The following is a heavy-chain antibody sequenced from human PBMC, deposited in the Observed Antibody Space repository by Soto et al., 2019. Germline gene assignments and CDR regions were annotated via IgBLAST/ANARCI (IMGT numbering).Heavy chain of an antibody. CDR1: GFTFSCSA. J-gene: IGHJ6*02. CDR3: TRHVWFGESDEYYYYGMDV. Sequence: PGGSLRLCCAASGFTFSCSAMRWFRQSSGKGLEWVGRIRSKANSYATAYAASVKGRFAISRDDSKNTAYLQMNSLKTEDTAVYYCTRHVWFGESDEYYYYGMDVWGQGTTVTVS. CDR2: IRSKANSYAT. D-gene: IGHD3-10*01. V-gene: IGHV3-73*01.